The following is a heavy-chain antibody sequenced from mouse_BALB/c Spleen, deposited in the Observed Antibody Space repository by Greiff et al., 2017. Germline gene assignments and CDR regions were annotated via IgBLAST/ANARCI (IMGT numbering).Heavy chain of an antibody. CDR3: ARGGYYPYYAMDY. J-gene: IGHJ4*01. Sequence: ESGPGLVKPSQSLSLTCTVTGYSITSDYVWYWIRQFPGNKLEWMGYISYSGSTSYNPSLKSRISITRDTSKNQFFLQLNSVTTEDTATYYCARGGYYPYYAMDYWGQGTSVTVSS. D-gene: IGHD2-3*01. CDR2: ISYSGST. V-gene: IGHV3-2*02. CDR1: GYSITSDYV.